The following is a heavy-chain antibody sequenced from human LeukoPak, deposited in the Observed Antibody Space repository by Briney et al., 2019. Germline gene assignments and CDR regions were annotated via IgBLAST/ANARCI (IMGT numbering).Heavy chain of an antibody. Sequence: SETLSLTCTVSGGSISGSYWSWIRQPPGKGLEWIGRINTSGNSNYNPSLKSRVTMSVDTSKNQFSLKLSSVTAADTAVYYCARGWGYMDVWGKGTTVTVSS. J-gene: IGHJ6*03. D-gene: IGHD1-26*01. V-gene: IGHV4-4*07. CDR1: GGSISGSY. CDR3: ARGWGYMDV. CDR2: INTSGNS.